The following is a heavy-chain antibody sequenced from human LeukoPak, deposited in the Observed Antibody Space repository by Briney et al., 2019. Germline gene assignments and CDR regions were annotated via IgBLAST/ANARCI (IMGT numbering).Heavy chain of an antibody. CDR3: ARARSSTFSYSDY. CDR2: IWSDGSNK. V-gene: IGHV3-33*01. CDR1: GFTFSYYG. D-gene: IGHD2-21*01. Sequence: GGSLRLSCTASGFTFSYYGMHWVRQASGKGLEWLAVIWSDGSNKYYADSAKGRFTISRDNSKNTLYLEMNSLRAEDTAVYFCARARSSTFSYSDYWGQGTLVTVSS. J-gene: IGHJ4*02.